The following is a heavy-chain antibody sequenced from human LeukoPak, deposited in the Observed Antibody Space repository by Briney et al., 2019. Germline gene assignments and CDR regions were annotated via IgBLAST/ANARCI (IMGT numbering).Heavy chain of an antibody. CDR3: AKDRYGREDY. CDR1: GFTFSSYG. J-gene: IGHJ4*02. CDR2: ISYDGSNK. V-gene: IGHV3-30*18. Sequence: GGSLRLSCAASGFTFSSYGMHSVRQAPGKGLERVSVISYDGSNKYYADSVKGRFTISRDNSKNTLYLQMNSLRAEDTAVYYCAKDRYGREDYWGQGTLVTVSS. D-gene: IGHD1-26*01.